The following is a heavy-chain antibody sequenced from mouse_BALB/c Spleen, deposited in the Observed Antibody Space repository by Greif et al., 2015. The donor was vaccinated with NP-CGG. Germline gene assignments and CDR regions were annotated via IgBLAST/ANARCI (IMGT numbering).Heavy chain of an antibody. V-gene: IGHV5-4*02. J-gene: IGHJ3*01. CDR1: GFTFSDYY. CDR3: ASMIQFAY. CDR2: ISDGGSYT. D-gene: IGHD2-4*01. Sequence: EVQVVESGGGLVKPGGSLKLSCAASGFTFSDYYVYWVRQTPEKRLEWVATISDGGSYTYYPDSVKGRFTISRDNAKNNLYLQMSSLKSEDTAMYYCASMIQFAYWGQGTLVTVSA.